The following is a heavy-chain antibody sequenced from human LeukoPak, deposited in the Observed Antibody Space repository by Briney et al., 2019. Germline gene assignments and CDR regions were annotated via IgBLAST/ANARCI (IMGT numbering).Heavy chain of an antibody. CDR1: GFTFSSYA. Sequence: PGGSLRLSCAASGFTFSSYAMHWVRQAPGKGLEWVSGITWNSGEIDYADSVKGRFTISRDSATKSVYLQMNSLTTEDTALYYCVKEENPYGSGFDAFDLWGQGTMVTVSS. J-gene: IGHJ3*01. D-gene: IGHD3-10*01. V-gene: IGHV3-9*01. CDR3: VKEENPYGSGFDAFDL. CDR2: ITWNSGEI.